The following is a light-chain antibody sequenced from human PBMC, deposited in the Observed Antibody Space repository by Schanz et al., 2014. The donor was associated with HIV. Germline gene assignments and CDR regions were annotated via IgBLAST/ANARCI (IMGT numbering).Light chain of an antibody. CDR1: SSNIGSNF. CDR2: NDN. Sequence: QSVLTQPPSASGTPGQRVTISCSGSSSNIGSNFGYWYQQLPGTAPRLLIHNDNQRPSGVPDRFSGSKSGTSASLAISGLQSEDEAEYYCAAWDDDLDGPVFGGGTKLTVL. V-gene: IGLV1-44*01. J-gene: IGLJ3*02. CDR3: AAWDDDLDGPV.